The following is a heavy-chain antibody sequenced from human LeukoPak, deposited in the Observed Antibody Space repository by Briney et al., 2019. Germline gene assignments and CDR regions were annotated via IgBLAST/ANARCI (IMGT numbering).Heavy chain of an antibody. J-gene: IGHJ6*02. CDR1: GGSISSYY. V-gene: IGHV4-4*07. CDR2: IHASGST. D-gene: IGHD6-19*01. CDR3: ARLAESYYYGMDV. Sequence: PSETLSLTCTVSGGSISSYYWTWIRQPAGKGPEWIGRIHASGSTNYNPSLKSRVNMSVDTSKNQFSLKLSSVTAADTAVYYCARLAESYYYGMDVWGQGTTVTVSS.